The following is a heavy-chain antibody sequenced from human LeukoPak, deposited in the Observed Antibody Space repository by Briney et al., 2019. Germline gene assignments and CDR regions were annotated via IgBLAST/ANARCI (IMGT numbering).Heavy chain of an antibody. V-gene: IGHV4-39*07. CDR2: IYHSGST. CDR3: ARANRVSLYYFDY. D-gene: IGHD5/OR15-5a*01. J-gene: IGHJ4*02. CDR1: GGSISRSNYY. Sequence: SETLSLTCTVSGGSISRSNYYWAWIRQPPGQGLEWIGSIYHSGSTYYNPSLKSRVTISVDTSKNQFSLKLSSVTAADTAVYYCARANRVSLYYFDYWGQGTLVTVSS.